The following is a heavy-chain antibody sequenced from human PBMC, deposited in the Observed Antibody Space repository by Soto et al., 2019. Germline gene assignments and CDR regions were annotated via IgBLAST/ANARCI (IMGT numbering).Heavy chain of an antibody. D-gene: IGHD3-22*01. J-gene: IGHJ2*01. CDR1: GGSISSGGYY. CDR2: IYYSGST. Sequence: QVQLQESGPGLVKPSQTLSLTCTVSGGSISSGGYYWSWIRQHPGKGLEWIGYIYYSGSTYYNPSLKSRVTISVDTSKNQFSLKLSSVTAADTAVYYCARATSITMIVVVISYRYFDLWGRGTLVTVSS. CDR3: ARATSITMIVVVISYRYFDL. V-gene: IGHV4-31*03.